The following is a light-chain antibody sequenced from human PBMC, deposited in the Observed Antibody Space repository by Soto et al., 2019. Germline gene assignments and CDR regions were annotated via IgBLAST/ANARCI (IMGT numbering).Light chain of an antibody. Sequence: DIQMTQSPSTLSASVGDRVTITCRASKSISGWLAWYQQRPGKAPKLLIYKASSLESGVPSRFSGSGSGTEFTLTISSLQPDDFATYYCQQYNSYPWTFGQGTKVEIK. CDR1: KSISGW. CDR2: KAS. V-gene: IGKV1-5*03. J-gene: IGKJ1*01. CDR3: QQYNSYPWT.